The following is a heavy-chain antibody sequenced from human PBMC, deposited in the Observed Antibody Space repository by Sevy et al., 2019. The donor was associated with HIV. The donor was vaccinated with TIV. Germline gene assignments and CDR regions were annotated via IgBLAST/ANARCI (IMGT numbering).Heavy chain of an antibody. V-gene: IGHV5-51*01. Sequence: GESLKISCKGSGYSFTSYWIGWVRQMPGKGLEWMGIIYPGDSDTRYSPSFQGQVTISADKSISTAYLQWSSLKASDTAMYYCARTSFFIAAAGPDAFDIWGQWTMVTVSS. CDR2: IYPGDSDT. D-gene: IGHD6-13*01. J-gene: IGHJ3*02. CDR3: ARTSFFIAAAGPDAFDI. CDR1: GYSFTSYW.